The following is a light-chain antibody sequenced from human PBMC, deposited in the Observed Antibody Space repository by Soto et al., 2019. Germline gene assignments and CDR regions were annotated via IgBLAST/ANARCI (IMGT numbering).Light chain of an antibody. CDR2: SAS. J-gene: IGKJ3*01. CDR1: QTIRSS. CDR3: QQSYSIPFT. Sequence: DIRMTQSPSSLSASVGDRVTITCRTSQTIRSSLNWYQQKTGKAPKLLIYSASSSQSGVPSRFSGSGSGTDFTLTISGLQFEDFATYYCQQSYSIPFTFGPGTKVDIK. V-gene: IGKV1-39*01.